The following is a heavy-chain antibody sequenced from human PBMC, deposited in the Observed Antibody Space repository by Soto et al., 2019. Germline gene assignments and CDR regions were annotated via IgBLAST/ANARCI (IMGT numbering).Heavy chain of an antibody. Sequence: QVPLVESGGGVVQPGRSLRLSCAASGFTFSSYGMHWVRQAPGKGLEWVAVIWYDGSNKYYADSVKGRFTISRDNSKNTLYLQMNSLRAEDTAVYYCAREGEDIVVVVAATSYYYGMDVWGQGTTVTVSS. V-gene: IGHV3-33*01. CDR3: AREGEDIVVVVAATSYYYGMDV. J-gene: IGHJ6*02. D-gene: IGHD2-15*01. CDR1: GFTFSSYG. CDR2: IWYDGSNK.